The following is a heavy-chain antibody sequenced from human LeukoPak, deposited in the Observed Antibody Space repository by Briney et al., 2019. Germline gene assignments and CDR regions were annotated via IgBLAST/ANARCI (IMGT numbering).Heavy chain of an antibody. CDR2: DYYSGTT. CDR3: ARHNNYGANSMSFDS. Sequence: SETLSLTCSVSGGSITSYYWSWIRQPPGKGLEWIGSDYYSGTTYYNPSLKSRVTMSVDTSKNQFSLKLSSVTAADTAVYYCARHNNYGANSMSFDSWGQGTLVTVSS. V-gene: IGHV4-59*04. D-gene: IGHD4-23*01. J-gene: IGHJ5*01. CDR1: GGSITSYY.